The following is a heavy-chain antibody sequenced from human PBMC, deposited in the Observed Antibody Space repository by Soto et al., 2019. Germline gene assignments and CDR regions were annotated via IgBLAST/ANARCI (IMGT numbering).Heavy chain of an antibody. CDR2: INAGNGNT. J-gene: IGHJ6*02. D-gene: IGHD3-22*01. V-gene: IGHV1-3*01. CDR3: ARDSYYYDSSGYYYGMDV. CDR1: GYTFTSYA. Sequence: ASVKVSCKASGYTFTSYAMHWVRQAPGQRPEWMGWINAGNGNTKYSQKFQGRVTITRDTSASTAYMELSSLRSEDTAVYCCARDSYYYDSSGYYYGMDVWGQGTTVTVSS.